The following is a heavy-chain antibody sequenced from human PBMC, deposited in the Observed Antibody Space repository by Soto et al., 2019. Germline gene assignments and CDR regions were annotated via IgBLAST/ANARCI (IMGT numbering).Heavy chain of an antibody. Sequence: PGGSLRLSCAASGFTFSSYAMSWVRQAPGKGLEWVSAISGSGGSTYYADSVKGRFTISRDNSKNTLYLQMNSLRAEDTAVYYCAKDRIGIAAAASEYYFDYWGQGTLVTVSS. D-gene: IGHD6-13*01. CDR1: GFTFSSYA. V-gene: IGHV3-23*01. CDR2: ISGSGGST. CDR3: AKDRIGIAAAASEYYFDY. J-gene: IGHJ4*02.